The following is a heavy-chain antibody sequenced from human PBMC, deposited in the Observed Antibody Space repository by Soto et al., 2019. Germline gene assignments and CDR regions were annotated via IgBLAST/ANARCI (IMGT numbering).Heavy chain of an antibody. CDR3: AKDLISGRLEYDY. J-gene: IGHJ4*02. Sequence: EVQLLESGGGLVQPGGSLRLSCAASGFTFSSYAMSWVRQAPGKGLEWVSAISGSGGSTYYADSVKGRFTISRDNSKNTLYLQMISLRAEDTAVYYCAKDLISGRLEYDYWGQGTLVTVSS. CDR1: GFTFSSYA. CDR2: ISGSGGST. V-gene: IGHV3-23*01. D-gene: IGHD5-12*01.